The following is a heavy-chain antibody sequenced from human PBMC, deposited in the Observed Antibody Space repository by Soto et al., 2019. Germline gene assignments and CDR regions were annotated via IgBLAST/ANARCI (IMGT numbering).Heavy chain of an antibody. Sequence: QVQLVESGGGVVQPGRSLRLSCAASGFTFSSYAMHWVRQAPGKGLEWVAVISYDGSNKYYADSVKGRFTISRDNSKNTLYLHMNSLIAEDTAVYYCARDPMGRYYSSGSYYFDYWGQGTLVTVAS. CDR2: ISYDGSNK. J-gene: IGHJ4*02. CDR3: ARDPMGRYYSSGSYYFDY. D-gene: IGHD3-10*01. CDR1: GFTFSSYA. V-gene: IGHV3-30-3*01.